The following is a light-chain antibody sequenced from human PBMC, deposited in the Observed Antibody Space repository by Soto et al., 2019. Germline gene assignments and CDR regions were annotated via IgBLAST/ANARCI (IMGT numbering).Light chain of an antibody. CDR3: AAWDDSLNGWV. Sequence: QSVLTQPPSTSGTPGQRVIISCSGSSSNIGRNTVNWYQHLPGTAPKLLIYSNNQRPSGVPDRFSGSKSGTSASLAISGLQSEDEADYYCAAWDDSLNGWVFGGGTKVTVL. V-gene: IGLV1-44*01. J-gene: IGLJ3*02. CDR1: SSNIGRNT. CDR2: SNN.